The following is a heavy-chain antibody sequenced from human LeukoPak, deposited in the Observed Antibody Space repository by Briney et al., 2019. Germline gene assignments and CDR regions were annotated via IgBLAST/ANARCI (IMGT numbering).Heavy chain of an antibody. CDR3: SRESGPFSPFGF. J-gene: IGHJ4*02. Sequence: SETLSLTCGVSGGSISGTNWWRWVRQPPGQGLEWIGEISLRGLTNYNPSLRSRLTMSLDESKNQVSLNLTSVTAADTAVYYCSRESGPFSPFGFWGQGTLVSIHS. V-gene: IGHV4-4*02. CDR1: GGSISGTNW. CDR2: ISLRGLT. D-gene: IGHD1-26*01.